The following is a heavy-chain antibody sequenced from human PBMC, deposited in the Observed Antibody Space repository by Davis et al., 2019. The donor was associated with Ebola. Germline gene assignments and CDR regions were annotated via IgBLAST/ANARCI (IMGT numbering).Heavy chain of an antibody. CDR1: GGSFSGYY. CDR2: INHSGST. CDR3: ASSVGMWANY. D-gene: IGHD7-27*01. V-gene: IGHV4-34*01. Sequence: MPSETLSLTCAVYGGSFSGYYWSWIRQPPGKGLEWIGEINHSGSTNYNPSLKSRVTISVDTSKNQFSLKLSSVTAADTAVYYCASSVGMWANYWGQGTLVTASS. J-gene: IGHJ4*02.